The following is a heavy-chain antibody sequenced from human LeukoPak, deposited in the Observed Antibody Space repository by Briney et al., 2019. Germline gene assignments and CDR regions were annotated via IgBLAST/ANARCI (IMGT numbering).Heavy chain of an antibody. CDR2: ISYDGSNK. J-gene: IGHJ4*02. CDR3: AKDLDYDTIGAFDC. D-gene: IGHD3-22*01. CDR1: GFTFSSYG. V-gene: IGHV3-30*18. Sequence: GGSLRLSCAASGFTFSSYGMHWVRQAPGKGLEWVAVISYDGSNKYYADSVKGRFTISRDNSKNTLYLQMNSLRAEDTAVYYCAKDLDYDTIGAFDCWGQGTLVTVSS.